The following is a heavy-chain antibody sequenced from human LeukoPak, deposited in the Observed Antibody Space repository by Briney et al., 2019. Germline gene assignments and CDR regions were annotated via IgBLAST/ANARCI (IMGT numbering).Heavy chain of an antibody. J-gene: IGHJ4*02. D-gene: IGHD2-21*02. Sequence: SETLSLTCTVSGYSISSGYYWGWIRQPPGKGLEWIGSIYHSGSTYYNPSLKSRVTISVDTSKNQFSPKLSSVTAADTAVYYCARARRVVVTAFPGGPIDYWGQGTLVTVSS. V-gene: IGHV4-38-2*02. CDR2: IYHSGST. CDR3: ARARRVVVTAFPGGPIDY. CDR1: GYSISSGYY.